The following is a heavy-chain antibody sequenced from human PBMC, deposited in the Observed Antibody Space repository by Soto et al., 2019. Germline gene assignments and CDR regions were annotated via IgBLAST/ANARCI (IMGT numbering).Heavy chain of an antibody. V-gene: IGHV3-30-3*01. CDR1: GFTFSYHA. D-gene: IGHD1-1*01. CDR2: ISYDGDNK. Sequence: QVQLVESGGGVVQPGRSLRLSCAASGFTFSYHALNWVRQAPGKGLEWVAVISYDGDNKYIAESVKGRFTISRYNSKNPVSLQMNSLRAEDTAMYFCARGTTTSAFSAMDVWGQGTTVTVSS. J-gene: IGHJ6*02. CDR3: ARGTTTSAFSAMDV.